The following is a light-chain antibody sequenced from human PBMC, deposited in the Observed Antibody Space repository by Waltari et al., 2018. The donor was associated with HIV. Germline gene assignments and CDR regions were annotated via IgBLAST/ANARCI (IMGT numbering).Light chain of an antibody. CDR1: QSVSSSY. V-gene: IGKV3-20*01. CDR3: QQYGSSPQT. Sequence: EIVLTQSPGTLSLSPGESATLSCKASQSVSSSYLAWYQQRPGQAPRLLIFGASSRATSIPDRFRGSGFGTDFTLTIRRLEPEDFAVYYCQQYGSSPQTFGQGTKVEIK. CDR2: GAS. J-gene: IGKJ1*01.